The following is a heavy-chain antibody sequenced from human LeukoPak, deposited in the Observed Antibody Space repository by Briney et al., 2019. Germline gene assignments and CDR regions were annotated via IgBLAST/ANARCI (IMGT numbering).Heavy chain of an antibody. Sequence: ASVKVSCKASGGTFSSYAISWVRQAPGQGLEWIGRIIPILGIANYAQKFQGRVTISADTSTSTAYMELSSLRSEDTAVYYCAMTTGGETYYDILTGYYRYDYWGQGTLVTVSS. V-gene: IGHV1-69*04. CDR3: AMTTGGETYYDILTGYYRYDY. CDR1: GGTFSSYA. J-gene: IGHJ4*02. D-gene: IGHD3-9*01. CDR2: IIPILGIA.